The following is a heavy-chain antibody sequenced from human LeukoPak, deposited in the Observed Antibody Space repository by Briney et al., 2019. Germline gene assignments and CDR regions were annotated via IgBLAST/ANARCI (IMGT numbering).Heavy chain of an antibody. J-gene: IGHJ6*03. CDR2: IIPIFGTA. V-gene: IGHV1-69*05. CDR1: GGTFSSYA. CDR3: AAVRYDFWSGSPYYYMDV. D-gene: IGHD3-3*01. Sequence: ASVKVSCKASGGTFSSYAISWVRQAPGQGLEWMGGIIPIFGTANYAQKFQGRVTITTDESTSTAYMELSSLRSEDTAVYYCAAVRYDFWSGSPYYYMDVWGKGTTVTVSS.